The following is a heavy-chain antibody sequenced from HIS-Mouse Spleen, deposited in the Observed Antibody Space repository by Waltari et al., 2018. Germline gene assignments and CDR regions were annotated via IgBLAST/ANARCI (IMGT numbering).Heavy chain of an antibody. CDR2: IYHSGST. CDR1: GYSIRSGYY. CDR3: ARSHYDSTSDGAFDI. J-gene: IGHJ3*02. D-gene: IGHD3-22*01. Sequence: QVQLQESGPGLVKPSETLSLTCTVSGYSIRSGYYWGWIRQPPGKGLEWIGSIYHSGSTYYNPSLKSRVTISVDTSKNQFSLKLSSVTAADTAVYYCARSHYDSTSDGAFDIWGQGTMVTVSS. V-gene: IGHV4-38-2*02.